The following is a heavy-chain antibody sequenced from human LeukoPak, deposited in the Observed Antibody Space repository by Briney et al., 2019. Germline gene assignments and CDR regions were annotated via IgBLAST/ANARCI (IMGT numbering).Heavy chain of an antibody. V-gene: IGHV3-48*03. J-gene: IGHJ5*02. Sequence: GGFLRISCAAAGFSLDNFEMNLVRQAPGKRLWFIAYVDNDGWATSYYADSVKGRFTITRDDAKNSLYLQMDSLTVEDTAVYYCARDLFGWSLDPWGQGTLVSVSS. CDR1: GFSLDNFE. D-gene: IGHD3-3*01. CDR3: ARDLFGWSLDP. CDR2: VDNDGWAT.